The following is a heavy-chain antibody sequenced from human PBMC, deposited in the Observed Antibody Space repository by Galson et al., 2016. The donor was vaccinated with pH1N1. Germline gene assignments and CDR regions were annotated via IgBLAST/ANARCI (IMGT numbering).Heavy chain of an antibody. CDR2: IDPSNGGT. J-gene: IGHJ4*02. V-gene: IGHV1-46*03. D-gene: IGHD1-26*01. CDR3: IRDLGRRLEF. CDR1: GYAFTTFY. Sequence: SVKVSCKASGYAFTTFYIHWVRQAPGEGLEWLGVIDPSNGGTTYAQKFQARITMTRDTSTSTVYLDLSRLKSEDTSVFYCIRDLGRRLEFWGQGTLVTVSS.